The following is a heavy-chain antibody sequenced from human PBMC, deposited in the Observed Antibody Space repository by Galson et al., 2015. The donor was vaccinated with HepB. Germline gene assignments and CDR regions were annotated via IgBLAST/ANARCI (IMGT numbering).Heavy chain of an antibody. CDR3: AKGVPRYTSGWYLGGVAYFDH. CDR1: GFTFSYFL. CDR2: IHPSGGRT. Sequence: SLRLSCAASGFTFSYFLMNWVRQAPGKGLEWVSGIHPSGGRTYYADSVKGRFTISRDNSKNTLHLQINSLRAEDTAVYYCAKGVPRYTSGWYLGGVAYFDHWGQGALVAVSS. V-gene: IGHV3-23*01. J-gene: IGHJ4*02. D-gene: IGHD6-19*01.